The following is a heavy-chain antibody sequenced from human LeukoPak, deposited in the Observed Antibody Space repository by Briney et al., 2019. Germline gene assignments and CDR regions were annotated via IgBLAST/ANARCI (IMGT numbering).Heavy chain of an antibody. V-gene: IGHV3-30*02. Sequence: GRSLRLSCAASGFTFSSYGMHWVRQAPGKGLEWVAFIRYDGSNKYYADSVKGRFTISRDNSKNTLYLQMNSLRAEDTAVYYCAKDSYGDYEGYYFDYWGQGTLVTVSS. CDR1: GFTFSSYG. CDR2: IRYDGSNK. D-gene: IGHD4-17*01. J-gene: IGHJ4*02. CDR3: AKDSYGDYEGYYFDY.